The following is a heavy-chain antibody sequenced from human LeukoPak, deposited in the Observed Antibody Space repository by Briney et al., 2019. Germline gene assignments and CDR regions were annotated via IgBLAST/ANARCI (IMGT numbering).Heavy chain of an antibody. J-gene: IGHJ4*02. CDR1: GGTFSTHP. CDR2: IIPILGMA. V-gene: IGHV1-69*04. CDR3: AREGFGDWEQLPFEH. D-gene: IGHD1/OR15-1a*01. Sequence: SVKVSCKASGGTFSTHPISWVRQAPGQGLEWMGKIIPILGMASYAQRFQGRVTITAEDSTSTAYMDLNSLTSDDTAVYYCAREGFGDWEQLPFEHWGQGTLVSVSS.